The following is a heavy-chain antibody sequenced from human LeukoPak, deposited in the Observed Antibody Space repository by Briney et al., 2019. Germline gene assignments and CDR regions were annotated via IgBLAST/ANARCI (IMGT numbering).Heavy chain of an antibody. Sequence: PGGSLRLSCAASGFTVSSNYMSWVRQAPGKGLEWVSVIYSGGSTYYADSVKGRFTISRDNSKNTLYLQMNSLRAADTAVYYCARDSDSSGYYYAAGYFQHWGQGTLVTVSS. V-gene: IGHV3-53*01. J-gene: IGHJ1*01. CDR2: IYSGGST. CDR3: ARDSDSSGYYYAAGYFQH. D-gene: IGHD3-22*01. CDR1: GFTVSSNY.